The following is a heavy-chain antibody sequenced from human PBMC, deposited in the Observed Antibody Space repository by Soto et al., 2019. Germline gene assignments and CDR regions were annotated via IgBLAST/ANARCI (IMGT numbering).Heavy chain of an antibody. Sequence: SETLSLTCTVSGGSMISYYWSWIRQPPGKGLEWIGYIYYSESTNYNPSLKSRVTISVDTSKNQFSLRLSSVTAADTAVYYCARGTTVIVVGENWFDPWGQGTLVTVSS. V-gene: IGHV4-59*01. CDR2: IYYSEST. D-gene: IGHD3-22*01. CDR1: GGSMISYY. CDR3: ARGTTVIVVGENWFDP. J-gene: IGHJ5*02.